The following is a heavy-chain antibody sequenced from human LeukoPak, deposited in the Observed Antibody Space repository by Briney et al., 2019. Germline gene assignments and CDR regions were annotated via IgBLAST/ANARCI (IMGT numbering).Heavy chain of an antibody. J-gene: IGHJ4*02. D-gene: IGHD3-22*01. V-gene: IGHV4-39*07. Sequence: SETLSLTCTVSGGSISSSSYYWGWNRQPPGKGLEWIGSIYYSGSTYYNPSLKSRVTISVDTSKNQFSLKLSSVTAADTAVYYCARVITMIVVVALFDYWGQGTLVTVSS. CDR2: IYYSGST. CDR1: GGSISSSSYY. CDR3: ARVITMIVVVALFDY.